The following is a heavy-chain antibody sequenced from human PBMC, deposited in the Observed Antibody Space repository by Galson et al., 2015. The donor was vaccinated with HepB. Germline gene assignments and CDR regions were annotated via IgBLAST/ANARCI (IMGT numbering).Heavy chain of an antibody. CDR3: AREFKNSFDI. D-gene: IGHD2/OR15-2a*01. CDR1: GFTVSSHY. CDR2: IHDDGST. Sequence: SLRLSCAASGFTVSSHYMSWVRQAPGEGLEWVSLIHDDGSTYYPDSVKGRFAISRDNSKNTLYLQMNSLGAEDTAVYYCAREFKNSFDIWGQGTMVTVSS. V-gene: IGHV3-53*01. J-gene: IGHJ3*02.